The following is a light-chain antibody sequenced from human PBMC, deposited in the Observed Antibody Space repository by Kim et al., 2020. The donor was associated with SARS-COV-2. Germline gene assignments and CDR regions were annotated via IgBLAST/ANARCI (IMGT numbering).Light chain of an antibody. J-gene: IGKJ2*01. CDR1: QNLRGS. V-gene: IGKV1-5*03. Sequence: ASVGDRVIVTCRASQNLRGSLAWYQQQPGKAPKLIIYKTSTVHNGVPARFSGSASGTEFNLTISSLHPDDVATYYCQQYTAYSYTFGQGTKLEI. CDR2: KTS. CDR3: QQYTAYSYT.